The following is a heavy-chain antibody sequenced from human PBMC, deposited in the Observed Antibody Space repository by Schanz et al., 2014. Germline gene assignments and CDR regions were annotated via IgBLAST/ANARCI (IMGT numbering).Heavy chain of an antibody. D-gene: IGHD3-9*01. Sequence: QVQLVQSGGEVKKPGSSVKVSCKASGGTFSSSTLTWVRQAPGQGLEWMGRIIPILDKTNYAQKFQGRVTMTADKSTSTVYMEVSDLRSEDTAVYYCAKVDRTRYYAMDVWGQGTTVTVSS. CDR1: GGTFSSST. CDR2: IIPILDKT. V-gene: IGHV1-69*04. J-gene: IGHJ6*02. CDR3: AKVDRTRYYAMDV.